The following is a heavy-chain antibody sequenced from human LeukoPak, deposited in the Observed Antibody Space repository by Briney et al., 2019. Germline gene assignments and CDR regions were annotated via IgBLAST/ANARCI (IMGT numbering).Heavy chain of an antibody. CDR2: MSFDGSDK. Sequence: PGGSLRLSCVASGFTFSSYAMSWVRQAPGKGLEWVAFMSFDGSDKYYADSVKGRFTISRDNSKNTLYLQMNSLRAGDTAIYYCAKIGVIGNWYYDVWGRGTLVTVSS. D-gene: IGHD3-10*01. CDR1: GFTFSSYA. J-gene: IGHJ2*01. V-gene: IGHV3-30-3*02. CDR3: AKIGVIGNWYYDV.